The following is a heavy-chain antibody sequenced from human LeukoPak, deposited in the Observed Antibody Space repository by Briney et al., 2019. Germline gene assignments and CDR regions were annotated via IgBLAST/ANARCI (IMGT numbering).Heavy chain of an antibody. Sequence: GGSLKISVKGPGYSFTTYWIGWARQIPGKGLGWIRIIYPGDYDTRYSPSFQGQVTISADKSISTDYLRSSSLKASDTAMYYCARFGLAGNSYGSDYWGQGTLVTVSS. CDR3: ARFGLAGNSYGSDY. CDR2: IYPGDYDT. D-gene: IGHD5-18*01. J-gene: IGHJ4*02. V-gene: IGHV5-51*01. CDR1: GYSFTTYW.